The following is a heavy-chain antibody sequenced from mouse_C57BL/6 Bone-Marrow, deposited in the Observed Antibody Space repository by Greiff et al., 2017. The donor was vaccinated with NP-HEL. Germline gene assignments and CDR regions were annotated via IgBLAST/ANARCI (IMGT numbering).Heavy chain of an antibody. CDR2: INPYNGGT. Sequence: VQLQQSGPVLVKPGASVKMSCKASGYTFTDYYMNWVKQSHGKSLEWIGVINPYNGGTSYNQKFKGKATLTVDKSSSTAYMELNSLTSEDSAVYYCAERDYYGSDYFDYWGQGTTLTVSS. D-gene: IGHD1-1*01. V-gene: IGHV1-19*01. CDR1: GYTFTDYY. CDR3: AERDYYGSDYFDY. J-gene: IGHJ2*01.